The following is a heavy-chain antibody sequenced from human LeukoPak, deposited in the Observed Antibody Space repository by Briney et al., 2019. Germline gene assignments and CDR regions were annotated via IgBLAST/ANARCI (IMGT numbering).Heavy chain of an antibody. Sequence: GGSQRLSCAVSGLIVGSDSVSWVRQTPGKGLEWVSVLYGNGDTYYADSVKGRFTISRDTSKNTVYLQMHSLRVDDTSVYHCVSVYNNGWYVDYWGQGTLLTVSS. J-gene: IGHJ4*02. V-gene: IGHV3-66*01. CDR1: GLIVGSDS. CDR2: LYGNGDT. D-gene: IGHD6-25*01. CDR3: VSVYNNGWYVDY.